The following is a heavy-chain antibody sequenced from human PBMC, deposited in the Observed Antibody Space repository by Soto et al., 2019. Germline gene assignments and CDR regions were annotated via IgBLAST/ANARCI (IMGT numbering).Heavy chain of an antibody. CDR3: ARHADWVRSYGSPYGMDV. V-gene: IGHV5-51*01. D-gene: IGHD5-18*01. CDR1: GYSLTSYW. J-gene: IGHJ6*02. CDR2: IYPGDSDT. Sequence: GESLKISCKGSGYSLTSYWIGWVRQMPGKGLEWMGIIYPGDSDTRYSPSFQGQVTISADKSISTAYLQWSSLKASDTAMYYCARHADWVRSYGSPYGMDVWGQGTTVTVSS.